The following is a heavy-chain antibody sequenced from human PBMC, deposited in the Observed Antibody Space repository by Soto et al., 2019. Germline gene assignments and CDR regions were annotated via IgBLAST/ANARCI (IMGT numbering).Heavy chain of an antibody. V-gene: IGHV2-5*02. D-gene: IGHD1-1*01. CDR2: IYWDDDK. CDR1: GFSLSTGGVG. J-gene: IGHJ4*02. CDR3: AHRVGLQGNWNGGYFDF. Sequence: QITLKESGPTRVRPTQTLTLTCTFSGFSLSTGGVGVGWIRQPPGKALERLALIYWDDDKRYSPSLKSRLSITKATSGNPVVLTLTHMDPVDTATYYSAHRVGLQGNWNGGYFDFWGQGALVTVSS.